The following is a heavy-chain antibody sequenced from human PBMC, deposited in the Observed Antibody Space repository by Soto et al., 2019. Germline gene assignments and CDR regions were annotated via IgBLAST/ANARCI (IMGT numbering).Heavy chain of an antibody. D-gene: IGHD6-19*01. CDR2: INAGNGNT. CDR3: ARVGSSGWYVFDY. CDR1: GYTFTSYA. Sequence: ASVKVSCKASGYTFTSYAMHWVRQAPGQRIEWMGWINAGNGNTKYSQKFQGRVTITRDTSASTAYMELSSLRSENTAVYYGARVGSSGWYVFDYWGQGTLVTVSS. J-gene: IGHJ4*02. V-gene: IGHV1-3*01.